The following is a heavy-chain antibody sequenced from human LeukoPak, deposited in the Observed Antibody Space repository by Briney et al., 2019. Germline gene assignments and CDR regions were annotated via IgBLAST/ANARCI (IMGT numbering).Heavy chain of an antibody. CDR2: ISTRSDDT. Sequence: ASVKVSCKASGYAFTNYGISWVRQAPGQGLEWMGWISTRSDDTKSAQKFQGRVTMTTDTSTSTAYMELRSLRSDDTAVYYCARDSLGGYGDYADYWGQGTLVTVSS. J-gene: IGHJ4*02. D-gene: IGHD4-17*01. V-gene: IGHV1-18*01. CDR3: ARDSLGGYGDYADY. CDR1: GYAFTNYG.